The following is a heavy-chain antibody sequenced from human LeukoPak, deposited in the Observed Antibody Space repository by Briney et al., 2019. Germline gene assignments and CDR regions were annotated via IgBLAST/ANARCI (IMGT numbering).Heavy chain of an antibody. CDR2: INHSGST. J-gene: IGHJ6*02. V-gene: IGHV4-34*01. Sequence: SETLSLTCAVYGGSFSGYYWSWIRQPPGKGLEWIGEINHSGSTNYNPSLKSRVTISVDTSRNQFSLKLSSVTAADTAVYYRARGLLGWLDYYYGVDVWGQGTTVTVSS. CDR1: GGSFSGYY. D-gene: IGHD2-15*01. CDR3: ARGLLGWLDYYYGVDV.